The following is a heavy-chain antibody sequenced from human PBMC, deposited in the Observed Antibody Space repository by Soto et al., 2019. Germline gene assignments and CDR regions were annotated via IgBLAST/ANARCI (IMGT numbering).Heavy chain of an antibody. Sequence: SETLSLTCTVSGGSISSYYWSWIRQPPGKGLEWIGYIYYSGTTNYNPSLKSRVTISVDTSKNQFSLKLNSVTAADTAVYYCARSPGYSSGWYGGYYFDFWGPGTLVTVSS. D-gene: IGHD6-19*01. CDR2: IYYSGTT. V-gene: IGHV4-59*08. CDR1: GGSISSYY. J-gene: IGHJ4*02. CDR3: ARSPGYSSGWYGGYYFDF.